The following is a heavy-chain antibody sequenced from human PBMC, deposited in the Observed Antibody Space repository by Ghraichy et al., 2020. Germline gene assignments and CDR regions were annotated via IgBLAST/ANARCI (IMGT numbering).Heavy chain of an antibody. D-gene: IGHD6-13*01. J-gene: IGHJ5*02. V-gene: IGHV4-34*01. Sequence: SETLSLTCAVYGGSFSGYYWSWIRQPPGKGLEWIGEINHSGSTNYNPSLKSRVTISVDTSKNQFSLKLSSVTAADTAVYYCARGSSSWYNWFDPWGQGTLVTVSS. CDR2: INHSGST. CDR3: ARGSSSWYNWFDP. CDR1: GGSFSGYY.